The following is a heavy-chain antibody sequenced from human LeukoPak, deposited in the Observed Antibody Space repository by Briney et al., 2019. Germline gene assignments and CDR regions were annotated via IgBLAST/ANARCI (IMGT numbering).Heavy chain of an antibody. V-gene: IGHV4-59*01. J-gene: IGHJ4*02. Sequence: SETLSLTCTVSGGSISSYYWSWIRQPPGKGLEWIGYIYYSGSTNYNPSLKSRVTISVDTSKNQFSLKLSSVTAADTAVYYCARQLVYFDYWGQGTLVTASS. CDR2: IYYSGST. D-gene: IGHD6-13*01. CDR1: GGSISSYY. CDR3: ARQLVYFDY.